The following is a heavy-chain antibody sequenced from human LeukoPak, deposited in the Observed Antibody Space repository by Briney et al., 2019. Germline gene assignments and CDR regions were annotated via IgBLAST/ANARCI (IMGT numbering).Heavy chain of an antibody. CDR3: ARIDNREYYFDF. J-gene: IGHJ4*02. CDR1: GGSIRSYY. D-gene: IGHD1-14*01. CDR2: IYYSRST. V-gene: IGHV4-59*01. Sequence: KPSETLSLTCTVPGGSIRSYYWTWIRQPPGEGLEYSGHIYYSRSTNYNPSLKGRVNIPVDTSKNQFSLKLSSVTAADTAMYYCARIDNREYYFDFWGQGTLVTVSS.